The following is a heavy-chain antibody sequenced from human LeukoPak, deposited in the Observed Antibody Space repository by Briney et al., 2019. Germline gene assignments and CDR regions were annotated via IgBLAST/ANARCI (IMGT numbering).Heavy chain of an antibody. V-gene: IGHV4-59*08. CDR2: IYYSGST. CDR3: ARGEDTAMLAYFDY. Sequence: SETLSLTCTVSGGSISSYYWSWIRQPPGKGLEWIGYIYYSGSTNYNPSLKSRVTISVDTSKNQFSLKLSSVTAADTAVYYCARGEDTAMLAYFDYWGQGTLVTVSS. D-gene: IGHD5-18*01. J-gene: IGHJ4*02. CDR1: GGSISSYY.